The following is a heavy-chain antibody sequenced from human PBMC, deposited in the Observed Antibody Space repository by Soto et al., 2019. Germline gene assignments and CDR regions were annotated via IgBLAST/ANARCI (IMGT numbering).Heavy chain of an antibody. CDR3: ARDGGRHSGGIDY. V-gene: IGHV1-69*13. CDR1: GGTFSSYS. D-gene: IGHD1-26*01. J-gene: IGHJ4*02. Sequence: GASVKVSCKASGGTFSSYSINWVRQAPGQWLEWMGEIIPIFGTANYAQKFQGRVTITADESTSTAYMELSSLRSEDTAVYYCARDGGRHSGGIDYWGQGTLVTVSS. CDR2: IIPIFGTA.